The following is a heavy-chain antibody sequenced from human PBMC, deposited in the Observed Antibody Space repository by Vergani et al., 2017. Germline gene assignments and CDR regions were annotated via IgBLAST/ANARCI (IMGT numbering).Heavy chain of an antibody. Sequence: QVQLVESGGGLVTPGGSLRLSCAASGFTFSDYYMSWMRQSPGKGLQWVSYISPSGGHIFYADSVKGRFTISRDNAKNSLYLQLNGLTAEDTAIYYCVNDFDYGDPGGCVDVWGQGTAISVFS. V-gene: IGHV3-11*01. J-gene: IGHJ6*02. D-gene: IGHD4-17*01. CDR3: VNDFDYGDPGGCVDV. CDR1: GFTFSDYY. CDR2: ISPSGGHI.